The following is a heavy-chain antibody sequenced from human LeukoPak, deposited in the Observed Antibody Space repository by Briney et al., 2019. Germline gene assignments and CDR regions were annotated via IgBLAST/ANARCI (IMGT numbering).Heavy chain of an antibody. CDR1: GGSISSYY. Sequence: SETLSLTCTVSGGSISSYYWSWIRQPPGKGLEWIGYIYDSGSTNYNPSLKSRVTISVDTSKNQFSLKLSSVTAADTAVYYCAREKYYYDSSGYRDYMDVWGKGTTVTVSS. J-gene: IGHJ6*03. V-gene: IGHV4-59*01. CDR3: AREKYYYDSSGYRDYMDV. CDR2: IYDSGST. D-gene: IGHD3-22*01.